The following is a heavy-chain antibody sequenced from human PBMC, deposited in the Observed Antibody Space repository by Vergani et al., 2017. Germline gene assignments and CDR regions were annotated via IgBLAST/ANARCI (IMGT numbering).Heavy chain of an antibody. D-gene: IGHD5-12*01. J-gene: IGHJ4*02. CDR1: GFRFSDYG. CDR3: AKFPVDITTPDRDDF. V-gene: IGHV3-30*18. CDR2: ISYAGDTT. Sequence: HVQMVESGGGVVQPGRSLRLSCAVSGFRFSDYGMHWVCQAPGRGLEWVAPISYAGDTTYYEDSVKGRFTISRENYKNTLFLQMNSLRVEDTALYYCAKFPVDITTPDRDDFWGQGSLVAVSS.